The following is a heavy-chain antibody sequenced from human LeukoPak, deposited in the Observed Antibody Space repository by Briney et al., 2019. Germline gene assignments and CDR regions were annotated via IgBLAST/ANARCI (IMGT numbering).Heavy chain of an antibody. CDR1: GGSISSSNW. CDR3: ARALGGSTYYDFWSGYYGVNWFDP. Sequence: PSGTLSLTCAVSGGSISSSNWWSWVRQPPGKGLEWIGEIYHSGSTNCNPSLKSRVTISVDKSKNQFSLKLSSVTAADTAVYYCARALGGSTYYDFWSGYYGVNWFDPWGQGTLVTVSS. D-gene: IGHD3-3*01. CDR2: IYHSGST. V-gene: IGHV4-4*02. J-gene: IGHJ5*02.